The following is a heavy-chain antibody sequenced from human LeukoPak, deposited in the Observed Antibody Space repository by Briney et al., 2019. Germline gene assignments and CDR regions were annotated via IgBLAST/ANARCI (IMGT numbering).Heavy chain of an antibody. J-gene: IGHJ4*02. V-gene: IGHV3-74*01. CDR2: INPDGSTT. CDR3: AKDLHYGSADY. Sequence: GGSLRLSCAASGFTFSNYWMHWVRQDPGKGLVWVSFINPDGSTTNYADSVKGRFTISRDNAKNALYLQMNSLRAEETAVYYCAKDLHYGSADYWGQGTLVTVSS. D-gene: IGHD3-10*01. CDR1: GFTFSNYW.